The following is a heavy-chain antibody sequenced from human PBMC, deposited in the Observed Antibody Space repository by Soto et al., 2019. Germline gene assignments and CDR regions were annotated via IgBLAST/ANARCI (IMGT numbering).Heavy chain of an antibody. CDR3: AKATLRVVHPLVFDH. CDR1: GFSFSSSA. D-gene: IGHD3-3*01. V-gene: IGHV3-23*01. Sequence: RLSCEASGFSFSSSAMNWVRQAPGKGLEWISVISGSGGATYFADSVKGRFTISRDNSKNTLYLQMNSLRAEDTAVYYCAKATLRVVHPLVFDHWGQGSLVTVSS. J-gene: IGHJ4*02. CDR2: ISGSGGAT.